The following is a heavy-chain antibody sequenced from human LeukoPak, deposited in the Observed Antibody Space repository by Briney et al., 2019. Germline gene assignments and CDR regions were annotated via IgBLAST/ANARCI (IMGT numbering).Heavy chain of an antibody. CDR2: TYYRSKWYN. CDR1: XDXXSXXXAX. J-gene: IGHJ4*02. Sequence: QXXXLXXXXXXDXXSXXXAXXNXIRQSPSXGXEXLGRTYYRSKWYNDYAVSVKSRITINPDTSKNQFSLQLNSVTPEDTAVYYCARDLQIYYFDYWGQGTLVTVSS. CDR3: ARDLQIYYFDY. V-gene: IGHV6-1*01.